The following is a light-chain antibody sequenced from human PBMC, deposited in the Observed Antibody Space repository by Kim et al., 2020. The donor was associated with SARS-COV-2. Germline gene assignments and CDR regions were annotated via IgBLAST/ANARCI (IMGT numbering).Light chain of an antibody. CDR1: SSNIGSNS. CDR3: ATWDDSLDVWM. V-gene: IGLV1-44*01. J-gene: IGLJ3*02. Sequence: ELTQPPSASGTPGQRVTISCSGSSSNIGSNSVNWYQQFPGTAPQLLIDTDDRRPSGVSDRVSCSKSGTSASLAISALRSEDEADYYCATWDDSLDVWMFGGGTKLTVL. CDR2: TDD.